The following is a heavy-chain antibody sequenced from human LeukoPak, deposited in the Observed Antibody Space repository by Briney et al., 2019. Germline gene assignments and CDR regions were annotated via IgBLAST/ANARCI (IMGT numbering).Heavy chain of an antibody. CDR3: ARDSGYSGYDYTAVAGTWWFDP. CDR1: GGSISSYY. D-gene: IGHD5-12*01. V-gene: IGHV4-4*07. Sequence: SETLSLTCTVSGGSISSYYWSWIRQPAGKGLEWIGRIYTSGSTNDNPSLKSRVTMSVDTSKNQFSLKLSSVTAADTAVYYCARDSGYSGYDYTAVAGTWWFDPWGQGTLVTVSS. J-gene: IGHJ5*02. CDR2: IYTSGST.